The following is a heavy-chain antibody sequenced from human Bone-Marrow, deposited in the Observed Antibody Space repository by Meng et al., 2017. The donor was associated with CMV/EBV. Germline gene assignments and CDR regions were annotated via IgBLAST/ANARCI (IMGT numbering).Heavy chain of an antibody. V-gene: IGHV3-23*03. Sequence: GESLKIACAASGFTFSSYAMSWVRQAPGKGLEWVSVIYSGGSSTYYADSVKGRFTISRDNSKNTLYLQMNSLRAEDTAVYYCAKSSYGGDFWSGYYYYYYGMDVWGQGTTVTVSS. D-gene: IGHD3-3*01. CDR3: AKSSYGGDFWSGYYYYYYGMDV. CDR2: IYSGGSST. CDR1: GFTFSSYA. J-gene: IGHJ6*02.